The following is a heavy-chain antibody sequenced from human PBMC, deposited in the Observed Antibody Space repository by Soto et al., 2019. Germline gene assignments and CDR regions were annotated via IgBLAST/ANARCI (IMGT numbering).Heavy chain of an antibody. D-gene: IGHD3-3*01. CDR3: AKARTIFGVVKDYYYYGMDV. CDR2: ISYEGSNK. CDR1: GFTLSSYG. V-gene: IGHV3-30*18. J-gene: IGHJ6*02. Sequence: GGSLRLSCAASGFTLSSYGMHWVHKAQGKRLQWGEVISYEGSNKYYADSVKGRFTISRDNSKNTLYLQMNSLRAEDTAVYYCAKARTIFGVVKDYYYYGMDVWGQGTTVTVSS.